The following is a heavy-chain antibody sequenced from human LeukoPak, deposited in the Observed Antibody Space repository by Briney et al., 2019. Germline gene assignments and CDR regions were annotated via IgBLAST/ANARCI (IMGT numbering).Heavy chain of an antibody. J-gene: IGHJ6*02. V-gene: IGHV3-30-3*01. CDR3: ARDTESITIFGVAQYYYYYGMDV. Sequence: PGGSLRLSCAASGFTFSSYAMHWVRQAPSKGLEWVAVISYDGSNKYYADSVKGRFTISRDNSKNTLYLQMNSLRAEDTAVYYCARDTESITIFGVAQYYYYYGMDVWGQGTTVTVSS. CDR1: GFTFSSYA. D-gene: IGHD3-3*01. CDR2: ISYDGSNK.